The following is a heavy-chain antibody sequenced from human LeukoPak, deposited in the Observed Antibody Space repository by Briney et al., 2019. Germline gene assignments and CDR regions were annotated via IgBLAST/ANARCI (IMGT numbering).Heavy chain of an antibody. V-gene: IGHV3-23*01. CDR2: ISGSGIST. Sequence: GGSLRLSCAVSGFTFSSFGMSWVRQAPGKGLEWVSNISGSGISTYYADSVKGRFTISRDNSKNTLYLQMNSLRAEDTAVYYCARGRSKAATDDFDYWGQGTLVTVSS. CDR1: GFTFSSFG. D-gene: IGHD2-15*01. CDR3: ARGRSKAATDDFDY. J-gene: IGHJ4*02.